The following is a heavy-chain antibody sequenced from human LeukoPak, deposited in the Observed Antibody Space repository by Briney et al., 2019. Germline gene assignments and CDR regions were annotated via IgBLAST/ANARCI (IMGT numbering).Heavy chain of an antibody. J-gene: IGHJ4*02. CDR1: GFTFSSYG. D-gene: IGHD6-19*01. CDR2: IRYDGSNK. Sequence: GGSLRLSCAASGFTFSSYGMHWVRQAPGKGLEWVAFIRYDGSNKYYADSVKGRFTISRDNSKNTLYLQMNSLRAEDTAVYYCAKGTRGGRIAVAGYYFDYWGQGTLVTVSS. CDR3: AKGTRGGRIAVAGYYFDY. V-gene: IGHV3-30*02.